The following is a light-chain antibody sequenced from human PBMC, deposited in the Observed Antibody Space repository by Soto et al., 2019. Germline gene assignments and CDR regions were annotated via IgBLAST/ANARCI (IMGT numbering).Light chain of an antibody. CDR2: DNN. J-gene: IGLJ2*01. Sequence: QSVLTQPPSVSAAPGQMVTISCSGSGSNIGNNYVSWYRQLPGTAPKLLIYDNNKRPSGIPDRFSGSKSGTSATLGITGLQTGDEADYYCGTWDSSLSAEIFGGRTKVTVL. CDR1: GSNIGNNY. CDR3: GTWDSSLSAEI. V-gene: IGLV1-51*01.